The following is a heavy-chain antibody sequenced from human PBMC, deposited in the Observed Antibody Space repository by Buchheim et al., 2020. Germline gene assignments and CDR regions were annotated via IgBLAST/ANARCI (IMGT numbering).Heavy chain of an antibody. CDR1: GGSISSGGYY. CDR3: ARDLARGYSYGYRAVWFDP. CDR2: IYYSGST. Sequence: QVQLQESGPGLVKPSQTLSLTCTVSGGSISSGGYYWSWIRQHPGKGLEWIGYIYYSGSTYYNPSLKSRVTISVDTSKNQFSLKLSSATAADTAVYYCARDLARGYSYGYRAVWFDPWGQGTL. V-gene: IGHV4-31*03. J-gene: IGHJ5*02. D-gene: IGHD5-18*01.